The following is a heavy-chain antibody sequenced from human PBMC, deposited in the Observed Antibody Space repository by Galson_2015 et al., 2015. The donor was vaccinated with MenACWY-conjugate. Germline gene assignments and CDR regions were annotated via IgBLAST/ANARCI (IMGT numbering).Heavy chain of an antibody. J-gene: IGHJ4*02. Sequence: WVARIKTDGTYANYADSVQGRSIISRDNAKNTLDLQISSLGAEDTAVYFCIRDNHRWSFDYWGQGTLVTVSS. CDR2: IKTDGTYA. V-gene: IGHV3-74*01. CDR3: IRDNHRWSFDY. D-gene: IGHD1-14*01.